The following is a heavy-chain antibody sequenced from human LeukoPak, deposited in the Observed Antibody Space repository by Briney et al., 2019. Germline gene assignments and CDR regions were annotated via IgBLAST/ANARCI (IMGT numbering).Heavy chain of an antibody. D-gene: IGHD3-3*01. Sequence: PGGSLRLSCAASGFTFSSYGMHWVRPAPGKGLEWVAVISYDGSNKYYADSVKGRFTISRDNSKNTLYLQMNSLRSDDTAVYYCAREHPFGVILIREFDYWGQGTLVTVSS. V-gene: IGHV3-30*03. J-gene: IGHJ4*02. CDR2: ISYDGSNK. CDR1: GFTFSSYG. CDR3: AREHPFGVILIREFDY.